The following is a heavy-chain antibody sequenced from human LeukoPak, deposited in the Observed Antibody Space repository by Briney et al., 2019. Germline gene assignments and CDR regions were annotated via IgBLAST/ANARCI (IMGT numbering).Heavy chain of an antibody. Sequence: PGGSLRLSCAASGFTFSSYAMSWVRQAPGKGLEWVSGISGSGGSTYYADSVKGRFTISRDNSKSTLYLQMNSLRAEDTAVYYCAAQRGYSGYVGNFDYWGQGTLVTVSS. J-gene: IGHJ4*02. CDR1: GFTFSSYA. CDR3: AAQRGYSGYVGNFDY. D-gene: IGHD5-12*01. V-gene: IGHV3-23*01. CDR2: ISGSGGST.